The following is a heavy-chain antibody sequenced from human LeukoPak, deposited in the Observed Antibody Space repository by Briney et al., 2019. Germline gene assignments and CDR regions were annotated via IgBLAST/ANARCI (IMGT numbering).Heavy chain of an antibody. D-gene: IGHD4-17*01. Sequence: APVKVSCKASGYTFTSYYMHWVRQAPGQGLEWMGIINPSGGSTSYAQKFQGRVTMTRDMSTSTVYMELSSLRSEDTAVYYCARDHGDYSFYYYYYMDVWGKGTTVTVSS. J-gene: IGHJ6*03. CDR3: ARDHGDYSFYYYYYMDV. V-gene: IGHV1-46*01. CDR1: GYTFTSYY. CDR2: INPSGGST.